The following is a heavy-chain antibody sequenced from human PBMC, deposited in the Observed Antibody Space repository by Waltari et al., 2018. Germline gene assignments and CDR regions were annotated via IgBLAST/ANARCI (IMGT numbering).Heavy chain of an antibody. CDR1: GGTFSSYA. V-gene: IGHV1-69*08. Sequence: QVQLVQSGAEVKKPGSSVKVSCKASGGTFSSYAISWVRQAPGQGLEWMGRIIPIVGTANYAKKFQGRVTITADKSTSTAYMELSSLRSEDTAVYYCARDLTSYCGGDCYYGYWGQGTLVTVSS. CDR3: ARDLTSYCGGDCYYGY. CDR2: IIPIVGTA. J-gene: IGHJ4*02. D-gene: IGHD2-21*01.